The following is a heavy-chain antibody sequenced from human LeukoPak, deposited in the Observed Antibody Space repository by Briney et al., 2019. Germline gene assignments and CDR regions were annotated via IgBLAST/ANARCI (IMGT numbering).Heavy chain of an antibody. D-gene: IGHD7-27*01. J-gene: IGHJ4*02. Sequence: SSVKVSCKASGGTFSSYAISWVRQAPGQGLEWMGRIIPIFGTANYAQKFQGRVTITTDESTSTASMELSSLRSEDTDGYYCARELTGVIPPLQNPGGLDYWGQGTLVTVSS. CDR1: GGTFSSYA. CDR3: ARELTGVIPPLQNPGGLDY. V-gene: IGHV1-69*05. CDR2: IIPIFGTA.